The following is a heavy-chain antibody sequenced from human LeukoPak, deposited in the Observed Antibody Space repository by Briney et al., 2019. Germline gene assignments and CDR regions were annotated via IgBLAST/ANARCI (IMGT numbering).Heavy chain of an antibody. CDR2: ISHSGMTV. D-gene: IGHD2-15*01. V-gene: IGHV3-11*04. Sequence: GGSLRLSCAAPGFTFSDYYMSWIRQAPGKGLEWVSYISHSGMTVYNADSVKGRFTISRDNAKNSLYLQMNSLRAEDTAVYYCARVQGRYSYDYWGQGTLVTVSS. CDR3: ARVQGRYSYDY. J-gene: IGHJ4*02. CDR1: GFTFSDYY.